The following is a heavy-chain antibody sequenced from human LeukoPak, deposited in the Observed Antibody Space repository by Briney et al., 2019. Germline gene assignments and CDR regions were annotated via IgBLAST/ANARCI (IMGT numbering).Heavy chain of an antibody. V-gene: IGHV3-23*01. Sequence: GGSLRLSCAASGFTFSNSAMSWVRQAPAKGLEWVSTLSGIGITTYYADSVKGRFTISRDNSKNTLYLQMNRLRAEDTAVYYCVKGIYSSGWSYFDYWGHGTLVTVSS. CDR2: LSGIGITT. D-gene: IGHD6-19*01. CDR1: GFTFSNSA. CDR3: VKGIYSSGWSYFDY. J-gene: IGHJ4*01.